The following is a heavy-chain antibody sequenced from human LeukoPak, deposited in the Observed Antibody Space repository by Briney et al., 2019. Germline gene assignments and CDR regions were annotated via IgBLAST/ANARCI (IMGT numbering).Heavy chain of an antibody. J-gene: IGHJ5*02. CDR2: ISAYNGNT. Sequence: VKVSCKASGYTFTSYGISWVRQAPGQGLEWMGWISAYNGNTNYAQKLQGRVTMTTDTSTSTAYMELRSLRSDDTAVYYCARSYLTNSYGYDNWFDPWGQGTLVTVSS. V-gene: IGHV1-18*01. CDR1: GYTFTSYG. CDR3: ARSYLTNSYGYDNWFDP. D-gene: IGHD5-18*01.